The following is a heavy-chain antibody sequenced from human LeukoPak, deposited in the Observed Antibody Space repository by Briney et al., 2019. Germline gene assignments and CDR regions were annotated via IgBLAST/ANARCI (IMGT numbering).Heavy chain of an antibody. V-gene: IGHV4-39*01. J-gene: IGHJ5*02. CDR2: MPYDENVADNEIP. Sequence: SETLSLTCIVSGDSISNSGWSRGWIRQPPGKGLEWIGTMPYDENVADNEIPSYNPSLKSRVSISADTSKNQLSLKVNSVTAADTASYYCARLTLTGVGGRGWFDAWGQGTLVTVSS. CDR1: GDSISNSGWS. D-gene: IGHD3-3*01. CDR3: ARLTLTGVGGRGWFDA.